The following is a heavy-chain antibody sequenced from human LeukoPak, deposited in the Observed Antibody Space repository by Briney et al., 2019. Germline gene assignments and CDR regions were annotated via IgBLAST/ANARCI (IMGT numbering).Heavy chain of an antibody. D-gene: IGHD3-3*01. CDR1: GGSISSSSYY. Sequence: SETLSLTCTVSGGSISSSSYYWGWIRQPPGKGLEWIGSIYYSGSTYYNPSLKSRVTISVDTSKNQFSPKLSSVTAADTAVYYCARHEETLRFLEWLDWFDPWGQGTLVTVSS. V-gene: IGHV4-39*01. CDR2: IYYSGST. CDR3: ARHEETLRFLEWLDWFDP. J-gene: IGHJ5*02.